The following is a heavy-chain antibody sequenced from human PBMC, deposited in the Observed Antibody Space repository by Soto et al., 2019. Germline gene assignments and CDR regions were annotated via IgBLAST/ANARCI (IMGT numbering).Heavy chain of an antibody. CDR2: ISGSGGST. V-gene: IGHV3-23*01. Sequence: EVQLLESGGGLVQPGGSLRLSCAASGFTFSSYAMSWVRQAPGKGLEWVSAISGSGGSTYYADSVKGRFTISRDNSKNTLYLQMNSLRAEDTAVYYCAKSLLWFEESDDAFDIWGQGTMVTVSS. CDR3: AKSLLWFEESDDAFDI. J-gene: IGHJ3*02. D-gene: IGHD3-10*01. CDR1: GFTFSSYA.